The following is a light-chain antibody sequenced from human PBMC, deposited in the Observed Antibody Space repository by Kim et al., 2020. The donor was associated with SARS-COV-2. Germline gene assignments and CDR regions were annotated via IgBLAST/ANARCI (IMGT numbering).Light chain of an antibody. Sequence: QSALTQPASVSGSPGQSITISCTGTSSDVGGYNYVSWYQQHPGKAPKLMIYDVSNRPSGVSNRVSGSKSGNTASLTISGLQAEDEADYYCSSYTSSGVFGTGTKVTVL. J-gene: IGLJ1*01. V-gene: IGLV2-14*03. CDR1: SSDVGGYNY. CDR3: SSYTSSGV. CDR2: DVS.